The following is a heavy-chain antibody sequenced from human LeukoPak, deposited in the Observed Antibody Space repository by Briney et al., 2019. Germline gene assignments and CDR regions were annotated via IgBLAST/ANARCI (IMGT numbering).Heavy chain of an antibody. J-gene: IGHJ4*02. V-gene: IGHV3-11*06. Sequence: VGPLRLSCAASGFTFSDYPMSWIRQAPGKGLGCVSYITGRTYTNYADSVKGRFTISRDNAKKSLYLQMNSLRGDDTAIYYCANARPGMAATVTPEFDYWGQGTLVTVSS. CDR1: GFTFSDYP. D-gene: IGHD6-13*01. CDR2: ITGRTYT. CDR3: ANARPGMAATVTPEFDY.